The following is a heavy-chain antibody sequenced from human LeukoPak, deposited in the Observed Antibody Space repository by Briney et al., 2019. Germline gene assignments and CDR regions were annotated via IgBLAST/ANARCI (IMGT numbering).Heavy chain of an antibody. CDR3: AKDYRSYYDSSGYPPVY. V-gene: IGHV3-30*02. D-gene: IGHD3-22*01. Sequence: GGSLRLSCAASGFTFSSYGMYWVRQAPGKGLEWVAFIRYDGSNKYYADSVKGRFTISRDNSKNTLYLQMNSLRAEDTAVYYCAKDYRSYYDSSGYPPVYWGQGTLVTVSS. CDR1: GFTFSSYG. CDR2: IRYDGSNK. J-gene: IGHJ4*02.